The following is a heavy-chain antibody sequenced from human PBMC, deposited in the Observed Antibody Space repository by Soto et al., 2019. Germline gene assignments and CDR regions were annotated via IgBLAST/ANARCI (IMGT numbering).Heavy chain of an antibody. J-gene: IGHJ6*02. D-gene: IGHD3-22*01. V-gene: IGHV3-23*01. Sequence: PGGSLRLSCAASGFTFASHALSWVGQAPGKGLAWVSSISGSGGSTYYADSVRGRFTISRDNSKNTVYLQVNSLRAEDTAVYYCAKGISFYDSSGYDSYFYYGLDVWGQGTTVTVSS. CDR3: AKGISFYDSSGYDSYFYYGLDV. CDR1: GFTFASHA. CDR2: ISGSGGST.